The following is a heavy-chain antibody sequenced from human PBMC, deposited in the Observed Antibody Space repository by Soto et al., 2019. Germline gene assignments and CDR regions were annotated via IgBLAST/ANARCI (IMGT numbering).Heavy chain of an antibody. V-gene: IGHV3-23*01. D-gene: IGHD3-9*01. J-gene: IGHJ4*02. CDR1: GFTFSSYA. CDR3: AKRRYYDILTGYYRDLNYYFDY. Sequence: GGSLRLSCAASGFTFSSYAMSWVRQAPGKGLEWVSAISGSGGSTYYEDSVKGRFTISRDNSKNTLYLQMNSLRAEDTAVYYCAKRRYYDILTGYYRDLNYYFDYWGQGTLVTVSS. CDR2: ISGSGGST.